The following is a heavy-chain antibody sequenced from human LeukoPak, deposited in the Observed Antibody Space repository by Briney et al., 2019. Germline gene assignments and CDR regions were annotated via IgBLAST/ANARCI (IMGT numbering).Heavy chain of an antibody. CDR3: AGGRFTMVRGAPDY. D-gene: IGHD3-10*01. CDR2: INHSGST. V-gene: IGHV4-34*01. CDR1: GGSFSGYY. Sequence: SETLSLTCAVYGGSFSGYYWSWIRQPPGKGLEWIGEINHSGSTNYNPSLKSRATISVDTSKNPFSLKLSSVTAADTAVYYCAGGRFTMVRGAPDYWGQGTLVTVSS. J-gene: IGHJ4*02.